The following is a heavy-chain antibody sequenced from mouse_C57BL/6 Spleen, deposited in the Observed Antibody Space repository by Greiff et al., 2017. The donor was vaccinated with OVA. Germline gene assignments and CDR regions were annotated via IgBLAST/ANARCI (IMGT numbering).Heavy chain of an antibody. CDR3: ARSDYGHYAMDY. Sequence: EVQLQQSGPELVKPGASVKISCKASGYTFTDYYMNWVKQSHGKSLEWIGDINPNNGGTSYNQKFKGKATLTVDKSSSTAYMELRSLTSEDSAVYYCARSDYGHYAMDYWGQGTSVTVSS. CDR1: GYTFTDYY. J-gene: IGHJ4*01. V-gene: IGHV1-26*01. D-gene: IGHD1-1*01. CDR2: INPNNGGT.